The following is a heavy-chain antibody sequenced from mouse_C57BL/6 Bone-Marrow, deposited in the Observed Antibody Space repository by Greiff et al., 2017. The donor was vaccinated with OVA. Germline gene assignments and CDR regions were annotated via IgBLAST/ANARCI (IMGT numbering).Heavy chain of an antibody. J-gene: IGHJ3*01. CDR3: ARDSYYGSLFAY. CDR1: GYTFTDYY. V-gene: IGHV1-26*01. CDR2: INPNNGGT. D-gene: IGHD1-1*01. Sequence: VQLQQSGPELVKPGASVKISCKASGYTFTDYYMNWVKQSHGKSLEWIGDINPNNGGTSYNQKFKGKATLTVDKSSSTAYMELRSLTSEDSAVYYCARDSYYGSLFAYWGQGTLVTVSA.